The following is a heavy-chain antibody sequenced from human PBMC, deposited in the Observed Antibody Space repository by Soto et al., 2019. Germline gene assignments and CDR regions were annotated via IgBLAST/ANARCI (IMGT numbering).Heavy chain of an antibody. V-gene: IGHV3-11*01. J-gene: IGHJ4*02. CDR2: MSESGSTI. CDR1: EFTFNDYY. D-gene: IGHD6-19*01. CDR3: VREGSAWSRGY. Sequence: GGSLSLSCAASEFTFNDYYMSWIRQAPGEGLEWVSYMSESGSTIYCADSVKGRFTVCRDNAKNSLFLQMNSLRVEDTAMYYCVREGSAWSRGYWGQGTLVTVS.